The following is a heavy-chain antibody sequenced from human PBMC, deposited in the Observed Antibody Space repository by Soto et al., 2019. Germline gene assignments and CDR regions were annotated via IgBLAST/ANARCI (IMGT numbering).Heavy chain of an antibody. CDR2: MFYGVST. Sequence: SETLSLTCTVSGSSISSSGYYWGWIRQPPGKGLEWIGSMFYGVSTYYNPSLKSRVTVSVDTSKNQFSLNLRSVTAADTAVYYCARLPSRHLVDYWGQGTLVTVSS. V-gene: IGHV4-39*01. CDR1: GSSISSSGYY. D-gene: IGHD3-3*02. CDR3: ARLPSRHLVDY. J-gene: IGHJ4*02.